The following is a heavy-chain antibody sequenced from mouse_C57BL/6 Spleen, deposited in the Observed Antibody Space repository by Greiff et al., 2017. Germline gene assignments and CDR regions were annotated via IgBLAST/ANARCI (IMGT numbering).Heavy chain of an antibody. V-gene: IGHV1-4*01. CDR2: INPSSGYT. CDR1: GYTFTSYT. Sequence: VKLVESGAELARPGASVKMSCKASGYTFTSYTMHWVKQRPGQGLEWIGYINPSSGYTKYNQKFKDKATLTADKSSSTAYMQLSSLTSEDSAVYYCAREDLFDYWGQGTTLTVSS. J-gene: IGHJ2*01. CDR3: AREDLFDY.